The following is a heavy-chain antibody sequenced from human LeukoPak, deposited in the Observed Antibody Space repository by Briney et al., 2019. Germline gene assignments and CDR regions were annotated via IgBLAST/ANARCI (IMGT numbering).Heavy chain of an antibody. CDR2: ISGGGAGT. CDR1: GFTFSSYS. Sequence: GGSLRLSCAASGFTFSSYSMNWVRQAPGKGLEWVSSISGGGAGTYYADSVRGRFTISRDNSKNTLYLQMDSLRAEDTALYYCAKDFVRYNIQFDYWGQGALVTVSS. J-gene: IGHJ4*02. V-gene: IGHV3-23*01. D-gene: IGHD1-14*01. CDR3: AKDFVRYNIQFDY.